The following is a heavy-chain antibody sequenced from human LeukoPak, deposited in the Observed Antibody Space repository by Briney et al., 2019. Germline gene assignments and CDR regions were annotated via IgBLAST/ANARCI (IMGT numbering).Heavy chain of an antibody. Sequence: SETLSLTCAVYDGSFSGYYWTWIRQPPGKGLEWIGSIYYSGSTYYNPSLKSRVTISVDTSKNQFSLKLNSVTATDTAVYYCARHYGPWGQGTLVTVSS. CDR2: IYYSGST. J-gene: IGHJ4*02. CDR1: DGSFSGYY. V-gene: IGHV4-34*01. CDR3: ARHYGP. D-gene: IGHD3-16*01.